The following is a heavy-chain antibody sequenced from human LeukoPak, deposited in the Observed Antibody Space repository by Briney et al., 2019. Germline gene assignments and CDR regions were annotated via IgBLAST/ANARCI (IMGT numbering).Heavy chain of an antibody. CDR2: INRNVSPT. CDR1: GFTSSNYW. Sequence: RGSLRLSCAAPGFTSSNYWVHWVRHAPGKGLGWVSRINRNVSPTKYADSVKGRFTVSRDNAKNTLNLQMNSLRAEDTAVYYCARDKKSGDPSEIDYWGQGTLVTVSS. J-gene: IGHJ4*02. D-gene: IGHD1-26*01. V-gene: IGHV3-74*03. CDR3: ARDKKSGDPSEIDY.